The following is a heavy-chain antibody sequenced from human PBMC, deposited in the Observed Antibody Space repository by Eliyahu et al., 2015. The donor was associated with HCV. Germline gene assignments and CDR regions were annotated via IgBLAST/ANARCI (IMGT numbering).Heavy chain of an antibody. CDR3: ARGGVPKSIRRITIFGVGIKFDP. J-gene: IGHJ5*02. Sequence: QVHLQQWGAGLLKPSETLSLTCAVYGGSFNDYSWNWXRQPPGKGLEWIGEINHSGSTNYNPSLKSRVTISVDTSKNQFSLKLSSVTAADTAVYYCARGGVPKSIRRITIFGVGIKFDPWGQGTLVTVSS. D-gene: IGHD3-3*01. V-gene: IGHV4-34*01. CDR1: GGSFNDYS. CDR2: INHSGST.